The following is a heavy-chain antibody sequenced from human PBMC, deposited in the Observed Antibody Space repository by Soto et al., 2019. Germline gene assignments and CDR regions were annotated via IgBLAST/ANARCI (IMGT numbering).Heavy chain of an antibody. D-gene: IGHD3-10*01. V-gene: IGHV3-30-3*01. CDR3: AREAGVYGSGSYGMDV. CDR1: GFTFSSYS. J-gene: IGHJ6*02. CDR2: ISYDGSDK. Sequence: PGGSLRLSCAASGFTFSSYSMHWVRQAPGKGLEWVAVISYDGSDKYYADSVKGRFTISRDNSKNTLYLQMNSLRAEDTAVYYCAREAGVYGSGSYGMDVWGQGTTVTVSS.